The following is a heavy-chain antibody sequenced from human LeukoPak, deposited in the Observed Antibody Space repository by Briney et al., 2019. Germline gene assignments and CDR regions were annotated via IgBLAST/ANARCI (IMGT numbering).Heavy chain of an antibody. CDR2: INHSGST. Sequence: PSETLSLTCAVYGGSFSGYYWSWIRQPPGKGLEWIGEINHSGSTNYNPSLKSRVTISVDTSKNLFSLKLSSVTAADTAVYYCARERNIVVVPAAGYGMDVWGQGTTVTVSS. J-gene: IGHJ6*02. D-gene: IGHD2-2*01. CDR1: GGSFSGYY. CDR3: ARERNIVVVPAAGYGMDV. V-gene: IGHV4-34*01.